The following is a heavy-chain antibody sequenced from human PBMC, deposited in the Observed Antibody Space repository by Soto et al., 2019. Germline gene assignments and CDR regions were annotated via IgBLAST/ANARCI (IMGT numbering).Heavy chain of an antibody. Sequence: EVQLVESGGGLVQPGGSPKLSCVASGFTFSGSAMHWVRQASGKGLEWVGRIGSKANSYATAYAASVKGRFIISRDDSKNTAYLQMNSLKTEDTAVYYCTTLSVIWGQGTMVTVSS. V-gene: IGHV3-73*01. D-gene: IGHD2-8*01. CDR2: IGSKANSYAT. CDR1: GFTFSGSA. CDR3: TTLSVI. J-gene: IGHJ3*02.